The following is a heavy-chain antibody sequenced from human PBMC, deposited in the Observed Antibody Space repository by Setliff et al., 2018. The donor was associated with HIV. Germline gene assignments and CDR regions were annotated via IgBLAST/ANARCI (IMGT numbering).Heavy chain of an antibody. V-gene: IGHV4-39*01. CDR3: ARQKTVTTYFDY. D-gene: IGHD4-17*01. Sequence: SETLSLTCTVSGGSISSSSSFWGWIRQPPGKGLEWIGSIYYSGSTYYNPSLQSRVTISVDTSKNQFSLKLSAVTAADTAVYYCARQKTVTTYFDYWGQGTLVTVSS. J-gene: IGHJ4*02. CDR1: GGSISSSSSF. CDR2: IYYSGST.